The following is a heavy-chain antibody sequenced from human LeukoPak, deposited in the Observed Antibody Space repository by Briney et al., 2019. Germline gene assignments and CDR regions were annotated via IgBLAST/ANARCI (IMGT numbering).Heavy chain of an antibody. CDR1: GFTFSSYA. CDR2: ISYDGSNK. D-gene: IGHD4-23*01. Sequence: GRSLRLSCAASGFTFSSYAMHWVRQAPGKGLEWVAVISYDGSNKYYADSVKGRFTISRDNSKNTLYLQMNSLRAEDTAVYYCAREVVTPGWFDPWDQGTLVTVSS. V-gene: IGHV3-30-3*01. J-gene: IGHJ5*02. CDR3: AREVVTPGWFDP.